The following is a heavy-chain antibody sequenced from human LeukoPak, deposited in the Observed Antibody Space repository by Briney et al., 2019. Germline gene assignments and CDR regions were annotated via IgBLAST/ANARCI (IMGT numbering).Heavy chain of an antibody. CDR1: GYSISSGYY. J-gene: IGHJ6*03. CDR2: IYHSGST. D-gene: IGHD3-3*01. CDR3: ARVFYDFWSGYSPVFMDV. Sequence: SKTLSLTCTVSGYSISSGYYWGWIRQPPGKGLEWIGSIYHSGSTYYNPSLKSRVTISVDTSKNQFSLKLSSVTAADTAVYYCARVFYDFWSGYSPVFMDVWGKGTTVTVSS. V-gene: IGHV4-38-2*02.